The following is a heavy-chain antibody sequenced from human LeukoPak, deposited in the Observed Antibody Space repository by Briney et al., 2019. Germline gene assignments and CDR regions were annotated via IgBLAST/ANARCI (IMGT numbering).Heavy chain of an antibody. D-gene: IGHD6-19*01. J-gene: IGHJ4*02. CDR3: AKDPYSSGWYSFDY. Sequence: GGSLRLSCVASGFTFSTYAMSWVRQPQGKGLEWISGISGSGDDAYYADSVKGRFTISRDNSKNTLYLQMNSLRAEDTAVYYCAKDPYSSGWYSFDYWGQGTLVTVSS. V-gene: IGHV3-23*01. CDR1: GFTFSTYA. CDR2: ISGSGDDA.